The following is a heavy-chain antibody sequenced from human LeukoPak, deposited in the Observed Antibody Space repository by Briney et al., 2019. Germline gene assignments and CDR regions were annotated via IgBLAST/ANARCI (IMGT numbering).Heavy chain of an antibody. J-gene: IGHJ4*02. CDR1: GYTFTSDG. CDR2: ISAYNGNT. Sequence: ASVKVSCKASGYTFTSDGISWVRQAPGQGLEWMGWISAYNGNTNYAQKLQGRVTMTTDTSTSTAYMELRSLRSDDTAVYYCARELAAAGTPSYWGQGTLVTVSS. CDR3: ARELAAAGTPSY. D-gene: IGHD6-13*01. V-gene: IGHV1-18*01.